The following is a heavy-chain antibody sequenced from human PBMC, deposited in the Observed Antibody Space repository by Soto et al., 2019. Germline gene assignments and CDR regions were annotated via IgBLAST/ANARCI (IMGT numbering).Heavy chain of an antibody. CDR2: IDPSDSYT. CDR3: ETLAARGN. V-gene: IGHV5-10-1*03. D-gene: IGHD6-6*01. Sequence: EVQLVQSGALVQKPGESLRISCKGSGYSFTSYWISWRRQMPGKGLEWMGRIDPSDSYTNYSPSVQGHVTISADNSISTDYLPWRSLHASITAMYYCETLAARGNWVRGTLVTASS. CDR1: GYSFTSYW. J-gene: IGHJ4*02.